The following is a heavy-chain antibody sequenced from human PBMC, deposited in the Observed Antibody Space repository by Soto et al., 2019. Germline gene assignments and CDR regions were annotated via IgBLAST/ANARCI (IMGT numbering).Heavy chain of an antibody. D-gene: IGHD2-15*01. CDR1: GYTFTSYV. CDR3: ARDIVVVVAATSIDY. CDR2: ISAYNGNT. Sequence: GASVKVSCKASGYTFTSYVISWVRQAPGQGLEWMGWISAYNGNTNYAQKLQGRVTMTTDTSTSTAYMELRSLRSDDTAVYYCARDIVVVVAATSIDYWGQGTLVTVSS. V-gene: IGHV1-18*01. J-gene: IGHJ4*02.